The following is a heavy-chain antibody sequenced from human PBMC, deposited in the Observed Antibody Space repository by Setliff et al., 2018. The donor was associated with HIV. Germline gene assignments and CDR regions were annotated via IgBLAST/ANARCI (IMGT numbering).Heavy chain of an antibody. J-gene: IGHJ4*02. CDR2: IYYIGST. CDR1: GGSISSSNYY. V-gene: IGHV4-39*02. CDR3: ARLVGGDSSSSFFFDY. Sequence: SETLSLTCTVSGGSISSSNYYWGWIRQPPGKGLELIGTIYYIGSTSYNPSLESRRTISVDTSSNHFSLRLTSVTAADTAVYYCARLVGGDSSSSFFFDYWGQGTLVTVSS. D-gene: IGHD6-6*01.